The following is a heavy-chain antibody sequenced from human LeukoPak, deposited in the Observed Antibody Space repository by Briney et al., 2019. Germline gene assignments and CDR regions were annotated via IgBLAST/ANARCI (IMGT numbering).Heavy chain of an antibody. Sequence: TPSETLSLTCTVSGDSISIYYWSWIRQPAGKGLEWIGRIYTSGSTNYNPSLKTRVSMSVDTSKNQFSLKRNSVTAADTAVYYCARGSYYYDSRGNRDAFDIWGQGTMVTVSS. V-gene: IGHV4-4*07. CDR1: GDSISIYY. J-gene: IGHJ3*02. CDR2: IYTSGST. CDR3: ARGSYYYDSRGNRDAFDI. D-gene: IGHD3-22*01.